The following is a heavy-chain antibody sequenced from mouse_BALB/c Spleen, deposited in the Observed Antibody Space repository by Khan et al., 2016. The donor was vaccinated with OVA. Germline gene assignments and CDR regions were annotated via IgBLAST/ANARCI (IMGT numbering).Heavy chain of an antibody. CDR3: ARRGYDYGRGALFAY. V-gene: IGHV2-2*02. Sequence: QVQLKESGPGLVQPSQSLSITCTVSGFSLNNYSVHWVRQSPGKGLEWLGVIWSAGSTDYNAAFISRMTISKDNSRNQIFFRMNSLQPNDTAIDYWARRGYDYGRGALFAYWGQGTLVTVSA. J-gene: IGHJ3*01. CDR2: IWSAGST. D-gene: IGHD2-4*01. CDR1: GFSLNNYS.